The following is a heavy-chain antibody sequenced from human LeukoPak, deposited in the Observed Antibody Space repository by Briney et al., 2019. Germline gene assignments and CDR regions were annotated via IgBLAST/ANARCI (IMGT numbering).Heavy chain of an antibody. CDR2: ISGSGDHT. CDR3: AKGTETVTIIYYYYMDV. D-gene: IGHD4-17*01. Sequence: GGSLRLSCAAPGFTFSDYYMSWVRQAPGRGLEWVSAISGSGDHTYNADSVKGRFTISRDNSKNTLYMQMNSLRAEDTAVYYCAKGTETVTIIYYYYMDVWGKGTTVTVSS. J-gene: IGHJ6*03. CDR1: GFTFSDYY. V-gene: IGHV3-23*01.